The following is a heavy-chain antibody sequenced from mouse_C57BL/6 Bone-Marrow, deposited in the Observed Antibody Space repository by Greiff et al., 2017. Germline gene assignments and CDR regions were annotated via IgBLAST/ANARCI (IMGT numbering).Heavy chain of an antibody. D-gene: IGHD2-4*01. V-gene: IGHV1-75*01. J-gene: IGHJ4*01. CDR2: IFPGSGST. CDR3: ARGSHYDYGYAMDY. Sequence: VQRVESGPELVKPGASVKISCKASGYTFTDYYINWVKQRPGQGLEWIGWIFPGSGSTYYNEKFKGKATLTVDKSSSTAYMLLSSLTSEDSAVYFCARGSHYDYGYAMDYWGQGTSVTVAS. CDR1: GYTFTDYY.